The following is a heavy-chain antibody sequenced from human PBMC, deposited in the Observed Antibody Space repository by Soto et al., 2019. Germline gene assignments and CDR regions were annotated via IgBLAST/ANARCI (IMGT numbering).Heavy chain of an antibody. Sequence: ASVKVSCKASGYTFTSYDINWVRQATGQGLEWMGWMNPNSGNTGYAQKFQGRVTMTRNTSISTAYMELSSLSSEDTAVYYCTRPKNELRFYSYNGIDVWGQGTTVTVSS. CDR1: GYTFTSYD. J-gene: IGHJ6*02. V-gene: IGHV1-8*01. CDR2: MNPNSGNT. D-gene: IGHD5-12*01. CDR3: TRPKNELRFYSYNGIDV.